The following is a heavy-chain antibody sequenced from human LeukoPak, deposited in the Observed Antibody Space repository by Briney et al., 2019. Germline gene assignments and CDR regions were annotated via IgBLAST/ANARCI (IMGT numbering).Heavy chain of an antibody. CDR3: ARVVCFGEGHVS. CDR1: GGSLSSRYY. J-gene: IGHJ5*02. CDR2: VYSIGNT. Sequence: SETLSLTCTVSGGSLSSRYYWSWIRQPAGKGLEWSGRVYSIGNTNYNPSLKSRVTIPVDPSKNQVFLKMRSLTARDQGGYYRARVVCFGEGHVSWGPGTQGTVSS. D-gene: IGHD3-10*01. V-gene: IGHV4-61*02.